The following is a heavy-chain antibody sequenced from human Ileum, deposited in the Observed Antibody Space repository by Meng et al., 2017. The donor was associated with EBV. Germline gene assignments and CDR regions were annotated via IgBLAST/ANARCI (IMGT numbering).Heavy chain of an antibody. CDR1: GGSISSSSYY. D-gene: IGHD2-2*01. V-gene: IGHV4-39*01. J-gene: IGHJ4*02. CDR2: IYYSGST. Sequence: QLRLQKSGPGLGKPSETLSLPCTVSGGSISSSSYYWGWIRQPPGKGLEWIGSIYYSGSTYYNPSLKSRVTISVDTSKNQFSLKLSSVTAADTAVYYCARSIVVVPAAIYYWGQGTLVTVSS. CDR3: ARSIVVVPAAIYY.